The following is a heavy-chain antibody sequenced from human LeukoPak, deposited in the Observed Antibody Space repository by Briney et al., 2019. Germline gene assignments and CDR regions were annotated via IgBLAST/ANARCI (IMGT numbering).Heavy chain of an antibody. Sequence: PGGSLRLSCAASGFTFSSYAMSWVRQAPGKGLEWVSVISGSGGNTYYADSVKGRFTISRDNCKNTLYLQMNSLRAEDTAVYYCAKVAYCSSTSCYYDCWGQGTLVTVSS. J-gene: IGHJ4*02. CDR3: AKVAYCSSTSCYYDC. CDR1: GFTFSSYA. D-gene: IGHD2-2*01. V-gene: IGHV3-23*01. CDR2: ISGSGGNT.